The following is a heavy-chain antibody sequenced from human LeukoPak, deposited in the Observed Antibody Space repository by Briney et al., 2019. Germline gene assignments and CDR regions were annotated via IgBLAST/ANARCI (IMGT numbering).Heavy chain of an antibody. J-gene: IGHJ4*02. V-gene: IGHV1-18*01. CDR3: ARDATPTYSGSYYSEY. CDR1: GYTFTSYG. D-gene: IGHD1-26*01. Sequence: ASVKVSCKASGYTFTSYGISWVRQAPGQGLEWMGWISAYNGNTNYAQKLQGRVTMTTNTSTSTAYMELRSLRSDDTAVYYCARDATPTYSGSYYSEYWGQGTLVTVSS. CDR2: ISAYNGNT.